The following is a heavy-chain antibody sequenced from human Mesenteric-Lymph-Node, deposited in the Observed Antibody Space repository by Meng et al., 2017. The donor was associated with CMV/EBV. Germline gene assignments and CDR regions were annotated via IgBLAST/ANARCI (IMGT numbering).Heavy chain of an antibody. V-gene: IGHV1-46*01. J-gene: IGHJ4*02. CDR1: GYSFTNYY. CDR2: INPSGGAT. CDR3: STFGGSDLTVDY. D-gene: IGHD3-3*01. Sequence: ASVKVSCKASGYSFTNYYMHWVRQAPGQGLEWMGIINPSGGATSYAQKFQGRVTMTRDTSTSTVYMELSSLRSEDTAVYYCSTFGGSDLTVDYWGQGTLVTVSS.